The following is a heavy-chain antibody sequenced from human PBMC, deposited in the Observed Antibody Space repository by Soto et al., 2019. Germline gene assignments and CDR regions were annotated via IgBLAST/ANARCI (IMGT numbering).Heavy chain of an antibody. J-gene: IGHJ4*02. Sequence: PSETLSLTCTVSGGSISSGDYYWSWIRQPPGKGLEWIGYIYYSGSTYSNPSLKSRVTISVDTSKNQFSLKLSSVTAADTAVYYCARWPSQTGTTFDWGQGTLVTVSS. CDR1: GGSISSGDYY. CDR2: IYYSGST. D-gene: IGHD1-7*01. CDR3: ARWPSQTGTTFD. V-gene: IGHV4-30-4*01.